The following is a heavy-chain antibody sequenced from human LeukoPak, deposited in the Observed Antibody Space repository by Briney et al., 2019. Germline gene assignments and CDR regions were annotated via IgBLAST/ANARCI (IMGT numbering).Heavy chain of an antibody. CDR2: INHSGST. CDR3: ARGSYVWGSYRQGRYNWFDP. J-gene: IGHJ5*02. V-gene: IGHV4-34*01. CDR1: GGSSSGYY. D-gene: IGHD3-16*02. Sequence: SETLSLTCAVYGGSSSGYYWSWIRQPPGKGLEWIGEINHSGSTNYNPSLKSRVTISVDTSKNQFSLKLSSVTAADTAVYYCARGSYVWGSYRQGRYNWFDPWGQGTLVTVSS.